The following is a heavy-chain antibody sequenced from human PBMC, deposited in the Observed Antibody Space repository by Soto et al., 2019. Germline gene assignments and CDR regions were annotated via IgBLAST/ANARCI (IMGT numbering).Heavy chain of an antibody. CDR3: AKDSTPYYYDSSGYYPCY. D-gene: IGHD3-22*01. CDR2: ISGSGGST. CDR1: GFTFSSYS. J-gene: IGHJ4*02. Sequence: PGGSLRLSCAASGFTFSSYSMNWVRQAPGKGLEWVSAISGSGGSTYYADSVKGRFTISRDNSKNTLYLQMNSLRAEDTAVYYCAKDSTPYYYDSSGYYPCYWGQGTLVTVSS. V-gene: IGHV3-23*01.